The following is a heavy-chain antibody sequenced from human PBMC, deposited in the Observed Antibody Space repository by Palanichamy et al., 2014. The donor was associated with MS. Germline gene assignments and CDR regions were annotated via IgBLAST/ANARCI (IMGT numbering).Heavy chain of an antibody. CDR3: ARVLVGATEHGAFDI. D-gene: IGHD1-26*01. Sequence: EVQLVEVWGRAWSRPGGSLRLSCAASGFTFSSYAMHWVRQAPGKGLEYVSAISSNGGSTYYANSVKGRFTISRDNSKNTLYLQMGSLRAEDMAVYYCARVLVGATEHGAFDIWGQGTMVTVSS. CDR2: ISSNGGST. CDR1: GFTFSSYA. J-gene: IGHJ3*02. V-gene: IGHV3-64*01.